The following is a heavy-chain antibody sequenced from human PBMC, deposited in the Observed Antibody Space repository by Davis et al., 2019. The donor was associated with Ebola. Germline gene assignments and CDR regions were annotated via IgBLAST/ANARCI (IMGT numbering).Heavy chain of an antibody. CDR2: IYHSGST. CDR1: GGSISSSNW. V-gene: IGHV4-4*02. D-gene: IGHD1-7*01. Sequence: GSLRLSCAVSGGSISSSNWWSWVRQPPGKGLEWIGEIYHSGSTNYNPSLKSRVTISVDTSKNQFSLKLSSVTAADTAVYYCARGLYNWNYFGNYYYYYGMDVWGQGTTVTVSS. CDR3: ARGLYNWNYFGNYYYYYGMDV. J-gene: IGHJ6*02.